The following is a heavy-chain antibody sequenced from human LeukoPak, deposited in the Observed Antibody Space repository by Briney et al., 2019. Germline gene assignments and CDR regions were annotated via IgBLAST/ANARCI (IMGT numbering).Heavy chain of an antibody. CDR3: ARLPITKRAMDV. D-gene: IGHD3-3*01. J-gene: IGHJ6*02. CDR1: GDSIRSGDSY. Sequence: SETLSLTCSVSGDSIRSGDSYWGWIRQDPRKGLEWIASIYYVGSPHYNPSLNSRRVTLSADTTKNQFSLTLTSVTAADTAIYYCARLPITKRAMDVWGQGTTVTVSS. CDR2: IYYVGSP. V-gene: IGHV4-39*01.